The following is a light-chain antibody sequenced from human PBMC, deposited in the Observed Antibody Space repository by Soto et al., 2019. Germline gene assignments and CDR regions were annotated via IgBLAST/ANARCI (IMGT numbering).Light chain of an antibody. CDR1: SSDVGGYNY. CDR2: EVN. V-gene: IGLV2-14*01. J-gene: IGLJ3*02. Sequence: QSALTQPASVSGSPGQSITISCTGTSSDVGGYNYVSWYQQHPGKAPKLMIYEVNNRPSGVSNRFSGSKSGNTASLTISGLQAEDEADYYCSSYTSGSTVFGGRTKLTVL. CDR3: SSYTSGSTV.